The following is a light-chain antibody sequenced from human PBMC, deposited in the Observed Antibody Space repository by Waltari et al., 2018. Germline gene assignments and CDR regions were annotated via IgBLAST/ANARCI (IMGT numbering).Light chain of an antibody. CDR2: DAS. V-gene: IGKV1-5*01. Sequence: DIQMTQSPSTLSAFVGDRVTITCRASQSRSTWFAWYQQKPGKAPKLLIYDASSLESVVPSRFSGSGSGTEFTLTISSLQPDDSATYYCQQYNSYSGTFGQGTKVEIK. J-gene: IGKJ1*01. CDR3: QQYNSYSGT. CDR1: QSRSTW.